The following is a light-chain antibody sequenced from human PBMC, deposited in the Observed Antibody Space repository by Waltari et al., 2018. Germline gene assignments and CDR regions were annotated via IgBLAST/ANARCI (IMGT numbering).Light chain of an antibody. CDR3: ATWDDRLTAV. J-gene: IGLJ2*01. CDR2: GNN. Sequence: TVTKLLIFGNNQRPSAVPDRFSGSKSGTSAPLAIRGLRSEDEADYYCATWDDRLTAVFGGGTKLTVL. V-gene: IGLV1-47*01.